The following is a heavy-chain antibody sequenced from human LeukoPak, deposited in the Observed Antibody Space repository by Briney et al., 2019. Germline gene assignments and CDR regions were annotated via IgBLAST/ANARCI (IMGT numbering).Heavy chain of an antibody. V-gene: IGHV3-11*01. J-gene: IGHJ6*02. Sequence: GASLRLSCAASGSTFSDYYMSCIRQAPGKVLEWVSYISSSGSTIYYADSVKGRFTISRDNAKNSLYLQMNSLRAEDTAVYYCARWYCGGDCYSSPAYYYGMDVWGQGTTVTVSS. CDR3: ARWYCGGDCYSSPAYYYGMDV. CDR1: GSTFSDYY. D-gene: IGHD2-21*02. CDR2: ISSSGSTI.